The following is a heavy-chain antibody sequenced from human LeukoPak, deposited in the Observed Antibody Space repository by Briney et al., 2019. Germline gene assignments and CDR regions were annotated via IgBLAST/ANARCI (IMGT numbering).Heavy chain of an antibody. CDR2: ISGSGGST. D-gene: IGHD3-10*01. Sequence: GGSLRLSCAASGFTFSSYAMTWVRQAPGKGLEWVSAISGSGGSTYYADSVKGRFTISRDNPKNTVFLQMSSLRVEDTAAYYCARQVGPAYWGQGTLVTVSS. CDR3: ARQVGPAY. J-gene: IGHJ4*02. V-gene: IGHV3-23*01. CDR1: GFTFSSYA.